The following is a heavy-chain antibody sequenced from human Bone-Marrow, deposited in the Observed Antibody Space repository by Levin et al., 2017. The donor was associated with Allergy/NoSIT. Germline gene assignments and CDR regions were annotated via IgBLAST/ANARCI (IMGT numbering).Heavy chain of an antibody. CDR2: ISGSGTTT. CDR1: GFLFSRYA. J-gene: IGHJ4*02. CDR3: ARVSELDF. Sequence: GGSLRLSCGAVGFLFSRYAMHWVRQAPGKGLEWVSGISGSGTTTYYADSVKGRFTISRDNPENTLYLQMNSLRDDDTAVYYCARVSELDFWGQGIMVTVSS. V-gene: IGHV3-23*01.